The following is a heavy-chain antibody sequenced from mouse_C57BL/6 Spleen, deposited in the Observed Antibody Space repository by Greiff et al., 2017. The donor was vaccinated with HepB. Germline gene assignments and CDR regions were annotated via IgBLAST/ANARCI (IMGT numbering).Heavy chain of an antibody. D-gene: IGHD1-1*01. J-gene: IGHJ3*01. Sequence: DVMLVESGGGLVKPGGSLKLSCAASGFTFSDYGMHWVRQAPERGLEWVAYISSGSSTIYYADTVKGRFTISRDNAKNTRFLQMTSLRSEDTAMYYCARNYYGSSYVEAWFAYWGQGTLVTVSA. CDR3: ARNYYGSSYVEAWFAY. CDR1: GFTFSDYG. V-gene: IGHV5-17*01. CDR2: ISSGSSTI.